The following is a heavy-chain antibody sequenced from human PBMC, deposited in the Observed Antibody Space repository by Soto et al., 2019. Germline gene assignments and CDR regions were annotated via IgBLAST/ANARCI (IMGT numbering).Heavy chain of an antibody. CDR3: AKNLGAREQLWIRLDV. Sequence: QTGGSLRLSCAASGFTFSSYAMSWVRQAPGKGLEWVSAISGRGGSTYYADSVKGRFTISRDNSKNTLYLQMNSLRAEDTAVCYCAKNLGAREQLWIRLDVWGQGTTVTGSS. J-gene: IGHJ6*02. V-gene: IGHV3-23*01. CDR2: ISGRGGST. D-gene: IGHD5-18*01. CDR1: GFTFSSYA.